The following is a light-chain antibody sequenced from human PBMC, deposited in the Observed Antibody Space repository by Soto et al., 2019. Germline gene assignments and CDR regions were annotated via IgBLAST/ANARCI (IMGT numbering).Light chain of an antibody. CDR1: SSDVGSYNF. J-gene: IGLJ1*01. CDR3: CSYAGDSTPYV. CDR2: EGT. Sequence: QSVLTQPASVSGSPGQSITISCTGTSSDVGSYNFVSWYQQHPGKAPKVIIYEGTKRPSGVSNRFSGSKSGNTASLTISGLQAEDEADYYCCSYAGDSTPYVFGTGTKLTVL. V-gene: IGLV2-23*01.